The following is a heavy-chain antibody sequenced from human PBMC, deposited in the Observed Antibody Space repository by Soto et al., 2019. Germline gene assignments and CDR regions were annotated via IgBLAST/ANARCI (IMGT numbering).Heavy chain of an antibody. Sequence: SETLSLTCAVYGGSFSGYYWSWIRQPPGKGLEWIGEINHSGSTNYNPSLKSRVTISVDTSKNQFSLKLSSVTAADTAVYYCASGHSRGFGEFSRWFDPWGQGTLVTVSS. CDR2: INHSGST. D-gene: IGHD3-10*01. CDR1: GGSFSGYY. J-gene: IGHJ5*02. CDR3: ASGHSRGFGEFSRWFDP. V-gene: IGHV4-34*01.